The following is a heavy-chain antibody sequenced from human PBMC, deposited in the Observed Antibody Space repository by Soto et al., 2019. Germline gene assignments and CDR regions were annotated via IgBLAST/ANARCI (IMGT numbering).Heavy chain of an antibody. J-gene: IGHJ6*02. Sequence: QVQLVQSGAEVKKPGASVKVSCKASGYTFTSYGISWVRQAPGQGLEWMGWISAYNGNTNYAQKLQGRVTMTTDTSTGTAYMELRSLRSDDTAVYYCAREGYCSSTSCYGMDVWGQGTTVTVSS. CDR3: AREGYCSSTSCYGMDV. CDR1: GYTFTSYG. V-gene: IGHV1-18*01. D-gene: IGHD2-2*01. CDR2: ISAYNGNT.